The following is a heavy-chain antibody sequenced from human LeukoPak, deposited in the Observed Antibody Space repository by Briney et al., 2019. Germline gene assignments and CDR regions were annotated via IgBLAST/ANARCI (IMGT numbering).Heavy chain of an antibody. CDR1: GDSISSYY. CDR3: ARESHYDSSGYYVPYYFDY. CDR2: IYYSGST. D-gene: IGHD3-22*01. J-gene: IGHJ4*02. Sequence: SETLSLTCTVSGDSISSYYWSWIRQPPGKGLEWIGYIYYSGSTNYNPSLKSRVTISVDTSKNQFSLKLSSVTAADTAVYYCARESHYDSSGYYVPYYFDYWGQGTLVTVSS. V-gene: IGHV4-59*01.